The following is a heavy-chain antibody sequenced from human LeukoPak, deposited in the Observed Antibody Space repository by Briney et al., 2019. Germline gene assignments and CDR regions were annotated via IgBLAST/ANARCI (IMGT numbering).Heavy chain of an antibody. CDR3: AKDPPSCRGYSCGYYFDY. Sequence: PGGSLRLSCAASGFTFSSYAMSWVRQPPGKGLEWVSAISGSGGSTYYADSVKGRFTISRDNSKNTLYLQMNSLRAEDTAVYYCAKDPPSCRGYSCGYYFDYWGQGTLVTVSS. D-gene: IGHD5-18*01. CDR1: GFTFSSYA. CDR2: ISGSGGST. J-gene: IGHJ4*02. V-gene: IGHV3-23*01.